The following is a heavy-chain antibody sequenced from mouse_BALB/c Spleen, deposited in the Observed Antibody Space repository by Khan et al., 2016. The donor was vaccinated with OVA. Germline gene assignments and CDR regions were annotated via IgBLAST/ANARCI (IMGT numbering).Heavy chain of an antibody. CDR3: ARGNYYGYYFDY. J-gene: IGHJ2*01. CDR1: GYSITNNYA. V-gene: IGHV3-2*02. CDR2: ISYSGST. Sequence: EVELVESGPGLVKPSQSLSLTCTVTGYSITNNYAWNWLRQFPGNKLEWMGYISYSGSTNYNPSLKSRISITRDTSKNQFFLQLNSVTTEDTATYYCARGNYYGYYFDYWGQGTTLTVSS. D-gene: IGHD1-1*01.